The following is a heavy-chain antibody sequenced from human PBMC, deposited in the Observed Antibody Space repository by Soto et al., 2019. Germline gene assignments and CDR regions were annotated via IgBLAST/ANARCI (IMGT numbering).Heavy chain of an antibody. D-gene: IGHD6-19*01. CDR1: GYTFTSYG. CDR2: ISAYNGNT. Sequence: VKVSCKASGYTFTSYGISWVRQAPGQGLEWMGWISAYNGNTNYAQKLQGRVTMTTDTSTSTAYMELRSLRSDDTAVYYCARDNRYSSGWAFDIWGQGTMVTVSS. CDR3: ARDNRYSSGWAFDI. V-gene: IGHV1-18*01. J-gene: IGHJ3*02.